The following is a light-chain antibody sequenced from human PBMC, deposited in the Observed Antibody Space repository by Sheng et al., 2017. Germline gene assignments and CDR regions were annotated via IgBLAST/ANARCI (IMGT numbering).Light chain of an antibody. J-gene: IGKJ4*01. CDR1: QSLRRDF. V-gene: IGKV3-20*01. CDR2: GAS. CDR3: QQYNNWPPLT. Sequence: EIVLTQSPATLSLSPGERATLSCRASQSLRRDFLAWYQQKPGQAPRLLIHGASSRAPGIPDRFSGSGSGTDFTLTISRLEPEDFAVYYCQQYNNWPPLTFGGGTKVEIK.